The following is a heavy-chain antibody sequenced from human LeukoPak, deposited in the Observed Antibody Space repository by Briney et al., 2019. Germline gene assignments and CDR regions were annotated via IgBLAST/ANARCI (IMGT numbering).Heavy chain of an antibody. CDR2: VYYSGST. Sequence: SQTLSLTCTVSGGSISRYYWSWIRQPPGKGLEWIGYVYYSGSTNYNPSLKSRVTISVDTSKNHSSLKLSSVTAADTAVYSCARSIIGTRSKFDYWGQGTLVTVSS. D-gene: IGHD1/OR15-1a*01. J-gene: IGHJ4*02. CDR3: ARSIIGTRSKFDY. CDR1: GGSISRYY. V-gene: IGHV4-59*08.